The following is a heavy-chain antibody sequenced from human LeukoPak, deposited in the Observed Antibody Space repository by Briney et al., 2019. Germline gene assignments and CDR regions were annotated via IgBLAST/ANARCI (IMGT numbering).Heavy chain of an antibody. V-gene: IGHV3-66*02. D-gene: IGHD3-3*01. J-gene: IGHJ3*02. CDR1: GFTVSSNY. CDR3: ARDGKGYYDFWSGYSHDAFDI. CDR2: IYSGGST. Sequence: GGSLRLSCAASGFTVSSNYMSWVRPAPGKGLEWVSVIYSGGSTYYADSVKGRFTISRDNSKNTLYLQMNSLRAEDTAVYYCARDGKGYYDFWSGYSHDAFDIWGQGTMVTVSS.